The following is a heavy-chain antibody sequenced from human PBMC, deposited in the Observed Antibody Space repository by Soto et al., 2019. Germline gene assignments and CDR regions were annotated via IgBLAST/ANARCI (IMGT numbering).Heavy chain of an antibody. J-gene: IGHJ4*02. V-gene: IGHV1-69*01. CDR3: ARDFCARYCSGGSCCTFDY. Sequence: QVQLVQSGAEVKKPGSSVKVSCKASGGTFSSYAISWVRQAPGQGLEWMGGIIPIFGTANYAQKFQGRVTITADESTSTAYMELSSLRSEDTAVYYCARDFCARYCSGGSCCTFDYWGQGTLVTVSS. CDR1: GGTFSSYA. CDR2: IIPIFGTA. D-gene: IGHD2-15*01.